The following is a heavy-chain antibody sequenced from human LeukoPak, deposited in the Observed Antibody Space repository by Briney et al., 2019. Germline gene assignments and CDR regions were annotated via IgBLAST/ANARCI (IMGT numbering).Heavy chain of an antibody. CDR1: GFTFDDYG. CDR2: INSDGINT. V-gene: IGHV3-74*01. J-gene: IGHJ5*02. D-gene: IGHD3-22*01. CDR3: ARDLGQYYDTSDNWFDP. Sequence: GGSLRLSCAASGFTFDDYGMSWVRQAPGKGLVWVSRINSDGINTSYADSVKGRFTISRDNAKNTLNLQMNSLRAEDTAVYYCARDLGQYYDTSDNWFDPWGQGTLVTVSS.